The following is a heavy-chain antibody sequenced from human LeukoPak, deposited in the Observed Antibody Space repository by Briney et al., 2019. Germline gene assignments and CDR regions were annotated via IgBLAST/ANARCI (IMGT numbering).Heavy chain of an antibody. Sequence: SVKVSCKASGYTFTSYAMNWVRQAPGQGLEWMGRIIPILGIANYAQKFQGRVTITADKSTSTAYMELSSLRSEDTAVCYCADTGRGGWGQGTLVTVSS. CDR3: ADTGRGG. D-gene: IGHD3-16*01. J-gene: IGHJ4*02. CDR1: GYTFTSYA. V-gene: IGHV1-69*04. CDR2: IIPILGIA.